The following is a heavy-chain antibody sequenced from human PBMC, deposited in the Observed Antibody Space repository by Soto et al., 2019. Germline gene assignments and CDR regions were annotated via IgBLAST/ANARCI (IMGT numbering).Heavy chain of an antibody. CDR3: AKARGANNWANYYGLDV. Sequence: QVQLVESGGGVVQSGKSLRLSCVASGFVFRDFGMHWVRQAPGQGLEWVALITYDGTYAHYPSVVQGRLTISRDDDRDTVSLQMDSLRPEDSGIYYCAKARGANNWANYYGLDVWGQGTTVTVSS. J-gene: IGHJ6*02. V-gene: IGHV3-30*18. CDR1: GFVFRDFG. D-gene: IGHD2-15*01. CDR2: ITYDGTYA.